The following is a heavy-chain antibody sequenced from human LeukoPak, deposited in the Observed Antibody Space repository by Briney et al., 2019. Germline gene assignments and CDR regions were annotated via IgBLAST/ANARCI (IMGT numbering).Heavy chain of an antibody. CDR3: ARDQGVTTIFTYYYYYMDV. V-gene: IGHV3-21*01. CDR1: GFTFSSYS. CDR2: ISSSSSYI. J-gene: IGHJ6*03. D-gene: IGHD3-3*01. Sequence: GGSLRLSWAASGFTFSSYSMNWVRQAPGKGLEWVSSISSSSSYIYYADSVKGRFTISRDNAKNSLYLQMNSLRAEDTAVYYCARDQGVTTIFTYYYYYMDVWGKGTTVTVSS.